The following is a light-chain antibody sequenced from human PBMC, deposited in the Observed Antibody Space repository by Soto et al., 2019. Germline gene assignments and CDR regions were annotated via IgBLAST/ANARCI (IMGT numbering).Light chain of an antibody. CDR3: QQYGSSPPDT. J-gene: IGKJ2*01. Sequence: EIVVTQSPGTLSLSPGERATLSCRARQRVSRGNLAWYQQKPVQAPRLLIYGASSRATGIPDRFSGSGSGTDITLPISRLEPEDFAVYYCQQYGSSPPDTFGQGTKLEIK. CDR2: GAS. V-gene: IGKV3-20*01. CDR1: QRVSRGN.